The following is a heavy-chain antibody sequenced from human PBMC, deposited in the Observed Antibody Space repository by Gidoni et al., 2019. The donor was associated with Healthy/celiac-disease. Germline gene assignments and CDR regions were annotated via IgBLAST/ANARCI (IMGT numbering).Heavy chain of an antibody. J-gene: IGHJ4*02. Sequence: QVQLVESGGGVVQPGRSLRLSCAASGFTFSSYAMHWVRQAPGKGLEWVAVISYDGSNKYYADSVKGRFTISRDNSKNALYLQMNSLRAEDTAVYYFARDPSGSYTTPSGILDYWGQGTLVTVSS. CDR2: ISYDGSNK. D-gene: IGHD1-26*01. V-gene: IGHV3-30-3*01. CDR3: ARDPSGSYTTPSGILDY. CDR1: GFTFSSYA.